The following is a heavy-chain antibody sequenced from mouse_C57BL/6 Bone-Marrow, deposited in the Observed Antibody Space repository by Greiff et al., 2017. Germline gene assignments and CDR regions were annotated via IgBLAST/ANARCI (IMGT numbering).Heavy chain of an antibody. J-gene: IGHJ4*01. CDR2: IDPSDSYT. Sequence: LQQPGAELVRPGTSVKLSCKASGYTFTSYWMHWVKQRPGQGLEWIGVIDPSDSYTNYNQKFKGKATLTVDTSSSTAYMQLSSLTSEDSAVYYCAREENWSYAMDYWGQGTSVTVSS. D-gene: IGHD4-1*01. CDR1: GYTFTSYW. CDR3: AREENWSYAMDY. V-gene: IGHV1-59*01.